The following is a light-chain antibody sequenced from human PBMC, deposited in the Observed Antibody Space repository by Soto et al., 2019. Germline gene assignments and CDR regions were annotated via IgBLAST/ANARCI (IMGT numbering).Light chain of an antibody. J-gene: IGLJ3*02. CDR1: SGSVSSGYY. CDR2: NTA. CDR3: VLYVGSGVWV. Sequence: QTVVTQEPSFSVSPGGTVTITCGLSSGSVSSGYYPSWFQQTPGQPPRTLVYNTASRSSGVPDRFSGSILGDKAALTISGAQADDECDYYCVLYVGSGVWVFGGGTKLTVL. V-gene: IGLV8-61*01.